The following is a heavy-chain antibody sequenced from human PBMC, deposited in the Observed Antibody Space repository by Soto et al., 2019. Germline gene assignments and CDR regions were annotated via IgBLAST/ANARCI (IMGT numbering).Heavy chain of an antibody. CDR2: ISGSGGST. J-gene: IGHJ4*02. CDR1: GFTFSSYA. V-gene: IGHV3-23*01. D-gene: IGHD2-2*01. CDR3: AKDKDIVVVPAALGGYFDC. Sequence: GGSLRLSCAASGFTFSSYAMSWVRQAPGKGLEWVSAISGSGGSTYYADSVKGRFTISRDNSKNTLYLQMNSLRAEDTAVYYCAKDKDIVVVPAALGGYFDCWGQGTRVTVSS.